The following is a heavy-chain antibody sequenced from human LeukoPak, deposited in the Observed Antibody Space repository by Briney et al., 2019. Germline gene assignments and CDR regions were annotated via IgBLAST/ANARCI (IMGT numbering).Heavy chain of an antibody. D-gene: IGHD2-2*01. Sequence: GGSLRLSCTASGFNFGDYAMSWVRQAPGKGLEWVANNKEDGTVKNYVDSVKGRFTISRDNSKNTLYLQMNSLRAEDTAVYYCARDLLGGYCSSTSCYGLGAFDIWGQGTMVTVSS. V-gene: IGHV3-7*01. CDR2: NKEDGTVK. CDR3: ARDLLGGYCSSTSCYGLGAFDI. CDR1: GFNFGDYA. J-gene: IGHJ3*02.